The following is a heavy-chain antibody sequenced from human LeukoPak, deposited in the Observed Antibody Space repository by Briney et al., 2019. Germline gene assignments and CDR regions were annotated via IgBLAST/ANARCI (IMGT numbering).Heavy chain of an antibody. CDR2: IYYGGNT. Sequence: RASETLSLTCGVSGGSFNSDDYYWNWIRQPPGRGLEWIGYIYYGGNTNYNPSLRSRVTISMDTSKNQFSLKVNSVTAADTAVYYCARYYYGSGSYYMDYWGQGTLVTVSS. D-gene: IGHD3-10*01. V-gene: IGHV4-61*08. CDR1: GGSFNSDDYY. J-gene: IGHJ4*02. CDR3: ARYYYGSGSYYMDY.